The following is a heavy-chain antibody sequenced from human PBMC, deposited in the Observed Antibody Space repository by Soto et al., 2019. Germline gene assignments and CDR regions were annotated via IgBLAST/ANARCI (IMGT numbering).Heavy chain of an antibody. J-gene: IGHJ6*02. CDR3: ARDEYYDFWSGSSRSGMDV. CDR1: GASVGGYS. V-gene: IGHV4-34*01. CDR2: INHSGRT. D-gene: IGHD3-3*01. Sequence: SETLSPSCAVYGASVGGYSWSWIRQPAGKGLEWIGEINHSGRTNYNPSLKSRVTISVDTSKNQFSLKLSSVTAADTAVYYCARDEYYDFWSGSSRSGMDVWGQGTTVT.